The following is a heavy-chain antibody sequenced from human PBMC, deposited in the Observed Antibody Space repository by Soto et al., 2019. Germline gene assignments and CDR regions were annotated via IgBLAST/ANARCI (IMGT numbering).Heavy chain of an antibody. J-gene: IGHJ3*02. D-gene: IGHD3-10*01. CDR2: IYYSGST. CDR1: GGSISSSSYY. V-gene: IGHV4-39*01. CDR3: ARHRGRNVRDAFDI. Sequence: QLQLQESGPGLVKPSETLSLTCTVSGGSISSSSYYWGWIRQPPEKGLEWIGSIYYSGSTYYNPSLKRRVTISGDTSKNQFSLKLSSVTAADTAVYYCARHRGRNVRDAFDIWGQGTMVTVSS.